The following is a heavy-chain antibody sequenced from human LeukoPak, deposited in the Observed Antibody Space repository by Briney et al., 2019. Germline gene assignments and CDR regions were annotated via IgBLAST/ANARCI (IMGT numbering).Heavy chain of an antibody. V-gene: IGHV3-23*01. J-gene: IGHJ5*02. D-gene: IGHD6-13*01. CDR3: AKDYKSSWYEPYWFDP. Sequence: TGGSVRLSCAASGFTFSSYAMSWVRQAPGKGLEWVSAISGSGGSTYYADSVKGRFTISRDNSKNTLYLQMNSLRAEDTAVYYCAKDYKSSWYEPYWFDPWGQGTLVTVSS. CDR1: GFTFSSYA. CDR2: ISGSGGST.